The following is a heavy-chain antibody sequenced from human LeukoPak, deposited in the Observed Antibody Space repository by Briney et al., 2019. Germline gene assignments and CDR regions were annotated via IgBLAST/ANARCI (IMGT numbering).Heavy chain of an antibody. Sequence: PSETLSLTCTFSVGSISICYWICIRHPPGKGLECGGYINYSGSTNYNPPLKGRVTIAVNTSKNQFSLKLSSVTAADTAVYYCARDVGAVAGGGNDAFDIWGQGKMVTVSS. J-gene: IGHJ3*02. V-gene: IGHV4-59*01. CDR3: ARDVGAVAGGGNDAFDI. CDR2: INYSGST. CDR1: VGSISICY. D-gene: IGHD6-19*01.